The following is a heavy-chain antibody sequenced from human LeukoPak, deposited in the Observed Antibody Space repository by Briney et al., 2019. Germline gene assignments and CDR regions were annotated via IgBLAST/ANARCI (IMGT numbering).Heavy chain of an antibody. J-gene: IGHJ3*02. Sequence: ASVKVSCKASGYTFTSYDINWVRQATGQGLEWMGWMNPNSGNTGYAQKFHGRVTMTRNTSISTAYMELSSLRSEDTAVYYCAREVDILTVTYAFDIWGQGSMVTVSS. V-gene: IGHV1-8*01. CDR3: AREVDILTVTYAFDI. D-gene: IGHD3-9*01. CDR2: MNPNSGNT. CDR1: GYTFTSYD.